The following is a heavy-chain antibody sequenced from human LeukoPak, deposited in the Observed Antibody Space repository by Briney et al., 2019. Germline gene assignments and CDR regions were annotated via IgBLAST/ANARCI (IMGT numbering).Heavy chain of an antibody. CDR2: IYSGGST. J-gene: IGHJ4*02. CDR3: ARGYSSGWYYFDY. D-gene: IGHD6-19*01. CDR1: GFTFSSYW. V-gene: IGHV3-53*01. Sequence: GGSLRLSCAASGFTFSSYWMSWVRQAPGKGLEWVSVIYSGGSTYYADSVKGRFTISRDNSKNTLYLQMNSLRAEDTAVYYCARGYSSGWYYFDYWGQGTLVTVSS.